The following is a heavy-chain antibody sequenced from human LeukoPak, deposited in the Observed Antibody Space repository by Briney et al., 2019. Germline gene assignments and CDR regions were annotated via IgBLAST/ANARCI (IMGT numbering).Heavy chain of an antibody. CDR2: IIPIFGTA. J-gene: IGHJ5*02. CDR1: GGTFSSYA. V-gene: IGHV1-69*13. Sequence: SVKVSCKASGGTFSSYAISWVRQAPGQGLEWMGWIIPIFGTANYAQKFQGRVTITADESTSTAYMELSSLRSEDTAVYYCARDPSSPYYDFWSGPNWFDPWGQGTLVTVSS. D-gene: IGHD3-3*01. CDR3: ARDPSSPYYDFWSGPNWFDP.